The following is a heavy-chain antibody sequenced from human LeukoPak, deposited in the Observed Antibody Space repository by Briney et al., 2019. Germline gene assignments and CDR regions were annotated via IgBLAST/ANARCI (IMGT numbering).Heavy chain of an antibody. CDR1: GFIFTNYA. CDR2: IIGSIGST. J-gene: IGHJ4*02. D-gene: IGHD5-12*01. CDR3: AKGGYHYVEMGYFDY. V-gene: IGHV3-23*01. Sequence: PGGSLRLSCAVSGFIFTNYAMSWVRQAPGKGLEWASVIIGSIGSTFYADSVKGRFTISRDKSKNTLYLQMNSLRAEDTAVYYCAKGGYHYVEMGYFDYWGQGTLVTVSS.